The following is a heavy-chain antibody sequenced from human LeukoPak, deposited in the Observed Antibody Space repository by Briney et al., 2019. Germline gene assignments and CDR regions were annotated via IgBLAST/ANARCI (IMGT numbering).Heavy chain of an antibody. CDR3: ARHSGSYSGAFDI. CDR2: IYYSGST. CDR1: GGSISSGGYS. J-gene: IGHJ3*02. Sequence: SQTLSLTCAVSGGSISSGGYSWSWIRQPPGKGLEWIGYIYYSGSTYYNPSLKSRVTISVDTSKNQFSLKLSSVTAADTAVYYCARHSGSYSGAFDIWGQGTMVTVSS. V-gene: IGHV4-30-2*03. D-gene: IGHD1-26*01.